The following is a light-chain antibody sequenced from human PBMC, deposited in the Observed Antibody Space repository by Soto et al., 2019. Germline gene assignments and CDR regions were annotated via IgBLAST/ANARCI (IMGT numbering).Light chain of an antibody. CDR2: GNN. CDR3: QSYDRSLSVV. J-gene: IGLJ2*01. Sequence: QSVLTQPPSMSGAPGQRVTISCTGSSSNIGAGYDVHWYQQLPGTAPKLLIFGNNYRPSGVPDRFSGSKSGTSASLAITGLQAEDEADYYCQSYDRSLSVVFGGGTKLTVL. V-gene: IGLV1-40*01. CDR1: SSNIGAGYD.